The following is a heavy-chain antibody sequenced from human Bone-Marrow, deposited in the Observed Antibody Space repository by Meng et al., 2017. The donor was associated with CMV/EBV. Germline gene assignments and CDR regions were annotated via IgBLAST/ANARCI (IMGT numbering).Heavy chain of an antibody. Sequence: LSLTCAASGFTFSSYAMHWVRQAPGKGLEWVAVISYDGSNKYYADSVKGRFTISRDNSKNTLYLQMNSLRAEDTAVYYCARGDVLYFDYWGQGTLVTVSS. CDR2: ISYDGSNK. J-gene: IGHJ4*02. CDR3: ARGDVLYFDY. D-gene: IGHD6-6*01. CDR1: GFTFSSYA. V-gene: IGHV3-30-3*01.